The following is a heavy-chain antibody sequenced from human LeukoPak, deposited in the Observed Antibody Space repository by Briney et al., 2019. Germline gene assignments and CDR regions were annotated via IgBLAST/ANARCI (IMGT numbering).Heavy chain of an antibody. D-gene: IGHD6-19*01. CDR2: ISSSGSNT. CDR3: ARSVAGNRGEDDY. V-gene: IGHV3-11*01. Sequence: KSGGSLRLSCAASGFTFSDYYMSWIRQAPGKGLEWVSYISSSGSNTFYADSVKGRFTISRDNAKNSLYLQMNSLRAEDTAVYYCARSVAGNRGEDDYWGQGTLVTVSS. J-gene: IGHJ4*02. CDR1: GFTFSDYY.